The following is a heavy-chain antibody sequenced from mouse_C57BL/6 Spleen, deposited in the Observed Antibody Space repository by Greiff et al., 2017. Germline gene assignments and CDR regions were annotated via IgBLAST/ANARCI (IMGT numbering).Heavy chain of an antibody. J-gene: IGHJ2*01. CDR3: ASKRNSYYFDY. Sequence: VQLKESGPGLVKPSQSLSLTCSVTGYSITSGYYWNWIRQFPGNKLEWMGYISYDGSNNYNPSLKNRISITRDTSKNQFFLKLNSVTTEDTATYYCASKRNSYYFDYWGQGTTLTVSS. V-gene: IGHV3-6*01. CDR2: ISYDGSN. CDR1: GYSITSGYY.